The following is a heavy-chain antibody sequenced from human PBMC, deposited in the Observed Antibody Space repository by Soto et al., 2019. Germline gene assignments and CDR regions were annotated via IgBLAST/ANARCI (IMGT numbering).Heavy chain of an antibody. CDR1: GGSVSSGSYY. J-gene: IGHJ4*02. D-gene: IGHD2-15*01. CDR3: ARDHCSGSSCYSG. Sequence: SETLSLTCTVSGGSVSSGSYYWSWIRQPPGKGLEWIGYIYYSGSTNYNPSLKSRVTISVDTSKNQFSLKLSSVTAADTAVYYCARDHCSGSSCYSGWGQGTLVTVSS. CDR2: IYYSGST. V-gene: IGHV4-61*01.